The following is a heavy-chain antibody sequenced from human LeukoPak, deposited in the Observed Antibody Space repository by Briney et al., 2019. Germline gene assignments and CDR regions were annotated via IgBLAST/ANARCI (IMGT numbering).Heavy chain of an antibody. Sequence: GGSLRLSCAASGFTFSSYAMCWVRQAPGKGLQWVSSIISSGDNTYYADSVKGRFTISRDNSKNTLYLQVNSLRAEDTAVYYCVKGSRGCYETWGQGTLVTVSS. CDR3: VKGSRGCYET. D-gene: IGHD3-22*01. CDR2: IISSGDNT. V-gene: IGHV3-23*01. J-gene: IGHJ5*02. CDR1: GFTFSSYA.